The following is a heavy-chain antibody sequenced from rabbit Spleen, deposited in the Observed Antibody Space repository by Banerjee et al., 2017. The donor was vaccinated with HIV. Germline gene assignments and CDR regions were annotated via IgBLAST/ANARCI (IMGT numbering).Heavy chain of an antibody. CDR1: GFSFSSSDY. CDR2: IDPIFGIA. CDR3: ARDDGGAGYGYSDL. J-gene: IGHJ3*01. V-gene: IGHV1S40*01. Sequence: QSLEESGGDLVKPGASLTLTCTASGFSFSSSDYMSWVRQAPGKGLEWIGDIDPIFGIAVYASWVNGRFTISSHNAQNTLYLQLNSLTAADTATYFCARDDGGAGYGYSDLWGQGTLVTVS. D-gene: IGHD6-1*01.